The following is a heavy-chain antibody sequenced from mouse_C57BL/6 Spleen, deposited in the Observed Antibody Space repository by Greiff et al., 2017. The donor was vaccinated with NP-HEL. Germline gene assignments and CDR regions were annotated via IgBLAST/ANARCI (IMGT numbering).Heavy chain of an antibody. Sequence: QVQLQQSGAELVRPGASVTLSCKASGYTFTDYEMHWVKQTPVHGLEWIGAIDPETGGTAYNQKFKGKAILTADKSSSTAYMELRSLTSEDSAVYYCARSGCSYYYAMDYWGQGTSVTVSS. CDR3: ARSGCSYYYAMDY. CDR2: IDPETGGT. CDR1: GYTFTDYE. J-gene: IGHJ4*01. D-gene: IGHD1-1*01. V-gene: IGHV1-15*01.